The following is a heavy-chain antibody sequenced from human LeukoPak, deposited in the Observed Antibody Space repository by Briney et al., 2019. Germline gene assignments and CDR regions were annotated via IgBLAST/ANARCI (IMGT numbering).Heavy chain of an antibody. D-gene: IGHD1-26*01. CDR3: AKDSGSYYSHPSAFDI. J-gene: IGHJ3*02. CDR2: ISYDGSNK. CDR1: GFTFSSYA. V-gene: IGHV3-30-3*01. Sequence: PGGSLRLSCAASGFTFSSYAMHWVRQAPGKGLEWVAVISYDGSNKYYADSVKGRFTISRDNSKNTLYLQMNSLRAEDTAVYYCAKDSGSYYSHPSAFDIWGQGTMVSVSS.